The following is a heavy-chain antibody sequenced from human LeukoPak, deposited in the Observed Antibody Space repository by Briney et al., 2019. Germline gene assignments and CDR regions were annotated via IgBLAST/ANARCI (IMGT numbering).Heavy chain of an antibody. CDR2: IFWNDEK. D-gene: IGHD5/OR15-5a*01. Sequence: ASGPTLVKPTQTLTLTCTFSGFSLTTSGLGVGWIRQPPGKALEWLALIFWNDEKRYSPSLTSRLTITKDTSKNQVVLTVSNMDPVDTATYYCAHQTLQSTEVNWFDPWGQGTLVTVSS. CDR1: GFSLTTSGLG. CDR3: AHQTLQSTEVNWFDP. J-gene: IGHJ5*02. V-gene: IGHV2-5*01.